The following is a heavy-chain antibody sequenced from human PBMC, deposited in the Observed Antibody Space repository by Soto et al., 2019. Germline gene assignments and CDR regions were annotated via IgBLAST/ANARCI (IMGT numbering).Heavy chain of an antibody. J-gene: IGHJ3*02. CDR3: ARRELLSKPHDAFDI. D-gene: IGHD1-26*01. CDR2: IYYSGST. V-gene: IGHV4-39*01. Sequence: QLQLQESGPGLVKPSETLSLTCTVSGGSISSSSYYWGWIRQPPGKGLEWIGSIYYSGSTYYNPSLKSRVTISVDTSKNQFSLKLSSVTAADTAVYYCARRELLSKPHDAFDIWGQGTMVTVSS. CDR1: GGSISSSSYY.